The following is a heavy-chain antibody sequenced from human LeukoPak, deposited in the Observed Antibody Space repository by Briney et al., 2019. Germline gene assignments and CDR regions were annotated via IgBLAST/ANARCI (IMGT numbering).Heavy chain of an antibody. CDR2: IWYDGSNN. CDR1: GFTFSSYG. D-gene: IGHD4-23*01. J-gene: IGHJ6*02. Sequence: GRSLRLSCAASGFTFSSYGMHWVRQAPGKGLEWVAVIWYDGSNNYYADSVKGRFTISRDNSKNTLYLQMNSLRDEGKALYYCARERDYGCNFPYYYGMDVWGQGTTVTVSS. V-gene: IGHV3-33*01. CDR3: ARERDYGCNFPYYYGMDV.